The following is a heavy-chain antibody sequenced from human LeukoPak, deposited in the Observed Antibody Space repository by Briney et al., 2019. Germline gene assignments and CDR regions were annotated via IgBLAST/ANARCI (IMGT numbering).Heavy chain of an antibody. CDR1: GGSISSGGYY. J-gene: IGHJ3*02. D-gene: IGHD3-3*01. CDR3: ARRLPYDFWSGGTSTYDSFDI. Sequence: QSSQTLSLTCTVSGGSISSGGYYWSWIRQHPGKGLEWIGYIYYSGSTYYNPSLKSRVTISVDTSKNQFSLKLSSVTAADTAVYYCARRLPYDFWSGGTSTYDSFDIWGQGTMVTVSS. V-gene: IGHV4-31*03. CDR2: IYYSGST.